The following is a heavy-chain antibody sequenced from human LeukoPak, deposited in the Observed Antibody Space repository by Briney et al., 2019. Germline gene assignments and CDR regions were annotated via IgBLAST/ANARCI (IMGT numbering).Heavy chain of an antibody. CDR1: GFIFSSFA. J-gene: IGHJ2*01. CDR2: MSYHGSHT. Sequence: ERSLRLSCAASGFIFSSFAMHWVRQAPGKGLEWVAGMSYHGSHTYFADSVKGRFSISRDDSKNTLYLRMNSLRVEDTAVYFCARDPERLAQGYFDVWGRGTLVTVSS. CDR3: ARDPERLAQGYFDV. V-gene: IGHV3-30*04.